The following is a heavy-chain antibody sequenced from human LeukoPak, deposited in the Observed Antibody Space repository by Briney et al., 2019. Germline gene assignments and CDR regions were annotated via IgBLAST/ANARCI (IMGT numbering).Heavy chain of an antibody. CDR3: ARDGDIVVVPAAMYGYYFDY. D-gene: IGHD2-2*01. CDR1: GFTFSSYA. V-gene: IGHV3-30-3*01. CDR2: ISYDGSNK. J-gene: IGHJ4*02. Sequence: TGGSLRLSCAASGFTFSSYAMHWVRQAPGKGLEWVAVISYDGSNKYYADSVKGRFTISRDNSKNTLYLQMNSLRAEDTAVYYCARDGDIVVVPAAMYGYYFDYWGQGTLVTVSS.